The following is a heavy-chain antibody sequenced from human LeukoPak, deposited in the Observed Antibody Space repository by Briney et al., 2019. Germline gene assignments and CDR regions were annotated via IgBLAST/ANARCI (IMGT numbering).Heavy chain of an antibody. CDR3: TNYDDSSDLWGY. CDR1: GFTFSDSG. V-gene: IGHV3-73*01. CDR2: MRSKTQNYAT. J-gene: IGHJ4*02. Sequence: PGGSLTLSCAASGFTFSDSGMHWVRQAPGKGLEWVGRMRSKTQNYATAYAASVKGRFTISRDDSKNTAFLQMNSLNTEDTAVYYCTNYDDSSDLWGYWGQGTLVTVSS. D-gene: IGHD3-22*01.